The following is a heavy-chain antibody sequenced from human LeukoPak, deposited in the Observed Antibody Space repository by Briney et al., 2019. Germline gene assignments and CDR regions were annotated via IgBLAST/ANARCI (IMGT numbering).Heavy chain of an antibody. CDR3: ARHSGQWLGRDFLDY. D-gene: IGHD6-19*01. CDR2: IIPIFGTA. V-gene: IGHV1-69*13. J-gene: IGHJ4*02. CDR1: GGTFSSYA. Sequence: SVKVSCKASGGTFSSYAISWVRQAPGQGLEWMGGIIPIFGTANYAQKFQGRVTITADESTSTAYMELSSLRSEDTAVYYCARHSGQWLGRDFLDYWGQGTLVTVSS.